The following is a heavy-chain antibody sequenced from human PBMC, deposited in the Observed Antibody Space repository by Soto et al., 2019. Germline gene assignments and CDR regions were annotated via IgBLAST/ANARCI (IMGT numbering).Heavy chain of an antibody. J-gene: IGHJ2*01. CDR1: GGSISSGGYS. V-gene: IGHV4-30-2*01. CDR3: ARVPGL. CDR2: IYHIGGT. Sequence: QLQLQESGSGLVKPLQTLSLTCAVSGGSISSGGYSWSWIRQPPGKGLEWIGYIYHIGGTYYNPSLQSRVTISVDRSKNQFSLKLPCVTAADTAVNYCARVPGLWGRGTLVTVSS.